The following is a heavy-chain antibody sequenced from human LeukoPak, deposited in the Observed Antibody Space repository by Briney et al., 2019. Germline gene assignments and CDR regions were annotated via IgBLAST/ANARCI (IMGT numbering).Heavy chain of an antibody. CDR3: ARDTTRRGLFDI. D-gene: IGHD1-1*01. V-gene: IGHV3-48*02. CDR1: GFTFSSYW. Sequence: PGGSLRLSCAASGFTFSSYWMSWVRQAPGKGLEWVSDISSSGSTIYYADSVKGRFTISRDNAKNSLYLQMNSLRDEDTAVYYCARDTTRRGLFDIWGQGTMVAVSS. J-gene: IGHJ3*02. CDR2: ISSSGSTI.